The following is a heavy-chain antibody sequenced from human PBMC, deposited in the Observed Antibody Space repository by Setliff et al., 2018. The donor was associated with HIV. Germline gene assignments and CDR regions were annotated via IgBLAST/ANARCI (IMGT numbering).Heavy chain of an antibody. J-gene: IGHJ6*03. CDR3: ARGLPSYYGSGRRSYYYMDV. V-gene: IGHV4-34*01. CDR1: GGSFSGYY. Sequence: SETLSLTCAVYGGSFSGYYWSWIRQPPGKGLEWIGEINHRGSTNYNPSLKSRVTISVDMSKNQFSLKLSSVTAADTAVYYCARGLPSYYGSGRRSYYYMDVWGKGTTVTVSS. D-gene: IGHD3-10*01. CDR2: INHRGST.